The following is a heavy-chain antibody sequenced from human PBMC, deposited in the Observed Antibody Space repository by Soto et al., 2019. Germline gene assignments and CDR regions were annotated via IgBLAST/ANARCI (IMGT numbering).Heavy chain of an antibody. CDR3: ARRSAPLWFGDALRTFDY. D-gene: IGHD3-10*01. V-gene: IGHV4-39*01. Sequence: SETLSLTCTVSGGSISSSSYYWGWIRQPPGKGLEWIGSIYYSGSTYYNPSLKSRVTISVDTSKNQFSLKLSSVTAADTAVYYCARRSAPLWFGDALRTFDYRGQGTLVTVS. CDR2: IYYSGST. J-gene: IGHJ4*02. CDR1: GGSISSSSYY.